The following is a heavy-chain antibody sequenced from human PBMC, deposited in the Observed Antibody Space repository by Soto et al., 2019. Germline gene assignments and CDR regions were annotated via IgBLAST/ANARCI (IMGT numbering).Heavy chain of an antibody. CDR3: ANLPLYGSGFDC. V-gene: IGHV3-9*01. J-gene: IGHJ4*02. Sequence: DVQLVESGGGLVQPGGSLRLSCAASGFTFDDYAIHWVRQAPGNGLEWVSGISWNGAATGYADSVRGRFTISSDNAKNALDLKMKSLRSEATAIYYCANLPLYGSGFDCWGQGTLVTVSS. D-gene: IGHD3-10*01. CDR1: GFTFDDYA. CDR2: ISWNGAAT.